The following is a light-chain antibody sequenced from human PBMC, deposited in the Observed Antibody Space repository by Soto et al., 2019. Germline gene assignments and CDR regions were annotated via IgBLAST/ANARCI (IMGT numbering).Light chain of an antibody. V-gene: IGKV3-11*01. CDR3: QQRSNWPWT. J-gene: IGKJ1*01. Sequence: ELVFTQSPATLSLSPGQRATLSCRASQRISGYLGWYQQKPGQAPRLLIYDASNRATGIPVRFSGSGSGTDYTLTITNLEPEDFAIYYCQQRSNWPWTFGQGTKVDI. CDR2: DAS. CDR1: QRISGY.